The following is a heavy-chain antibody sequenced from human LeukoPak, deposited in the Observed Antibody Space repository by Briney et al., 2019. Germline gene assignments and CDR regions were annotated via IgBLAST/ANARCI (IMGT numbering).Heavy chain of an antibody. J-gene: IGHJ5*02. D-gene: IGHD2-2*01. CDR2: ISSSGSTI. CDR1: GFTFSDYY. CDR3: AKVPCSSTSCYVGWFDP. V-gene: IGHV3-11*01. Sequence: PGGSLRLSCAASGFTFSDYYMSWIRQAPGKGLEWVSYISSSGSTIYYADSVKGRFTISRDNAKNSLYLQMNSLRAEDTALYYCAKVPCSSTSCYVGWFDPWGQGTLVTVSS.